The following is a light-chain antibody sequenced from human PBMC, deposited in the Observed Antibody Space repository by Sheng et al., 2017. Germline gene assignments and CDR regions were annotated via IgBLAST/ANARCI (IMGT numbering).Light chain of an antibody. J-gene: IGKJ2*01. Sequence: EIVLTQSPGTLSLSVGERVTLSCRASERISSSYLAWYQQKPGRAPRLLMYTASTRAAGIPDRFSGGGSGTDFTLTISRVESEDFAVYYCQQYTRSPPTFGQGTKLE. CDR1: ERISSSY. V-gene: IGKV3-20*01. CDR2: TAS. CDR3: QQYTRSPPT.